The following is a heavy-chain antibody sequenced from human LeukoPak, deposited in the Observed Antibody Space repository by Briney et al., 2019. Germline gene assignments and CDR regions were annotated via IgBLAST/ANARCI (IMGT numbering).Heavy chain of an antibody. D-gene: IGHD5-12*01. V-gene: IGHV3-64*01. CDR2: ISSNGGST. CDR3: ARQGSGYDL. Sequence: PGGSLRLSCAASGFTFSSYAMHWVRQAPGKGLEYVSAISSNGGSTYYANSVKGRFTVSRDNSKNTLYLQMGSLRAEGMAVYYCARQGSGYDLWGQGTLVTVSS. CDR1: GFTFSSYA. J-gene: IGHJ4*02.